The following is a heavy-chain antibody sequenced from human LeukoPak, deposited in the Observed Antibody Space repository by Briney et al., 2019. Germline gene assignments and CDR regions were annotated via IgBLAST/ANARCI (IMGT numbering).Heavy chain of an antibody. CDR3: ARGERGAYCGGDCYSSPYYFDY. CDR2: IIPIFGTA. Sequence: RASVKVSCKASGGTFSSYAISWVRQAPGQGLEWMGVIIPIFGTANYAQKFQGRVTITADESTSTAYVELSSLRSEGTAVYYCARGERGAYCGGDCYSSPYYFDYWGQGTLVTVSS. V-gene: IGHV1-69*13. CDR1: GGTFSSYA. D-gene: IGHD2-21*02. J-gene: IGHJ4*02.